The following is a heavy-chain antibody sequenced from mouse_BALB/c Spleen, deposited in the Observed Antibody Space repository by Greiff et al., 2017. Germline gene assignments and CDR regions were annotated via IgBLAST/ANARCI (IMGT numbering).Heavy chain of an antibody. J-gene: IGHJ2*01. Sequence: QVQLKQSAAELARPGASVKMSCKASGYTFTSYTMHWVKQRPGQGLEWIGYINPSSGYTEYNQKFKDKTTLTADKSSSTAYMQLSSLTSEDSGVYYCARGGTHFDYWGQGTTLTVSS. V-gene: IGHV1-4*02. CDR3: ARGGTHFDY. CDR1: GYTFTSYT. CDR2: INPSSGYT. D-gene: IGHD3-3*01.